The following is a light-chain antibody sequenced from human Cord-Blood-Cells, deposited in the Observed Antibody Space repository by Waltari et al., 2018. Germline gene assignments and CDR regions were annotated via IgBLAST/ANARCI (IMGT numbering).Light chain of an antibody. V-gene: IGLV2-8*01. CDR3: SSYAGSNNFV. CDR2: EVS. Sequence: QSALTQPPSASGSPGQSVTISCTGTSSDVGGYNDVSWYQQHPGKAPKLMIYEVSTRPSGVPDRFSGSKSGNTASLTVSVLQAEDEADYYCSSYAGSNNFVLGTGTKVTVL. J-gene: IGLJ1*01. CDR1: SSDVGGYND.